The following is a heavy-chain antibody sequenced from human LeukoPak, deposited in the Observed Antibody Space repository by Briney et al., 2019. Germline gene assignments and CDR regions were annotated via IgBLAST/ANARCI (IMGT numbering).Heavy chain of an antibody. CDR1: GFTFSSYA. D-gene: IGHD2-21*02. Sequence: GGSLRLSCAASGFTFSSYAMSWVRQAPGKGLGWVSAISGSGGSTYYADSVKGRFTISRDNSKNTLYLQMNSLRAEDTAVYYCAKDEHIVVVTATYFDYWGQGTLVTVSS. CDR2: ISGSGGST. V-gene: IGHV3-23*01. J-gene: IGHJ4*02. CDR3: AKDEHIVVVTATYFDY.